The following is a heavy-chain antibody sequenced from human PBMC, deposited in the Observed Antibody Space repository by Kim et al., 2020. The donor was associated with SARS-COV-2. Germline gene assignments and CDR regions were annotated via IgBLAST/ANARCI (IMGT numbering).Heavy chain of an antibody. CDR1: GFTFSSSA. Sequence: GGSLRLSCAASGFTFSSSAMSWVRQAPGKGLEWVSDLSGSGAATYYADSVKGRFTISRDNSKSTLYLQMNSLRAEETAVYYCAKAYGDYGADYFDYWGQG. CDR2: LSGSGAAT. D-gene: IGHD4-17*01. V-gene: IGHV3-23*01. CDR3: AKAYGDYGADYFDY. J-gene: IGHJ4*02.